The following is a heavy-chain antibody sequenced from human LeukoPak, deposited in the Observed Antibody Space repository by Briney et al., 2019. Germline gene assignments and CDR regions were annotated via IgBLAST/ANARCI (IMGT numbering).Heavy chain of an antibody. CDR3: AKDPPRFVVVVAASFY. CDR2: ISGSGGST. J-gene: IGHJ4*02. D-gene: IGHD2-15*01. V-gene: IGHV3-23*01. CDR1: GFTFSSYA. Sequence: GGSLRLSCAASGFTFSSYAMSWVRQASGKGLEWVSVISGSGGSTYYADSVKGRFTISRDNSKNTLYLQMNSLRAEDTAVYYCAKDPPRFVVVVAASFYWGQGTLVTVSS.